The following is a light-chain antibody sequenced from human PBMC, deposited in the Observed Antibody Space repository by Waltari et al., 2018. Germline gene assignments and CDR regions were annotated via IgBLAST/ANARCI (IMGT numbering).Light chain of an antibody. V-gene: IGLV3-21*02. CDR1: NIGGRS. J-gene: IGLJ1*01. CDR2: DDS. CDR3: QVWDSASDHYV. Sequence: SYVLTQPPSVSVAPGETASITCGENNIGGRSVHWYQQKPGPAPVLIVYDDSGRPSGIPERFSGSNSGNTATLTISRVEAGDEADYYCQVWDSASDHYVFGTGTKVTAL.